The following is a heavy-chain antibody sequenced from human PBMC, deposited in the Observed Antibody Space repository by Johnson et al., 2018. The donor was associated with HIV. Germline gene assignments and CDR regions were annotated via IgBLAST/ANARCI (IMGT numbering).Heavy chain of an antibody. D-gene: IGHD6-19*01. Sequence: VQLVESGGGLIQPGGSLRLSCAASGLTVSSSYMSWVRQAPGKGLEWVSLIYSGDTTYYADSVKGRFTISRDNSKNTLYLQMNSVRDDDTAVYYCARGQWLVPGAFDIWGQGTMVTVAS. J-gene: IGHJ3*02. V-gene: IGHV3-53*01. CDR2: IYSGDTT. CDR1: GLTVSSSY. CDR3: ARGQWLVPGAFDI.